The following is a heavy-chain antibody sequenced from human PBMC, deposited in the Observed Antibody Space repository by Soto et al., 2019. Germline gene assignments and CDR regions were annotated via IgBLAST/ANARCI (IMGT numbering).Heavy chain of an antibody. V-gene: IGHV1-46*01. CDR2: INPSGGST. D-gene: IGHD2-15*01. J-gene: IGHJ3*02. CDR1: GYTFTSYY. Sequence: AASVKVSCKASGYTFTSYYMHWVRQAPGQGLEWMGIINPSGGSTSYAQKFQGRVTMTRDTSTSTVYMELSSLRSEDTAVYYCARDAVYCSGGSCDSGAFDIWGQGTMVTVSS. CDR3: ARDAVYCSGGSCDSGAFDI.